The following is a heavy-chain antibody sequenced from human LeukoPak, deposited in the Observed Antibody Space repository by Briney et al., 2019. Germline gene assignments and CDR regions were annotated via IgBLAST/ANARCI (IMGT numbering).Heavy chain of an antibody. Sequence: SQTLSLTCTVSGGSISSGGYYWSWIRQPPGKGLEWIGYIYYSGSTYYTPTLKTRVTISVATSKTQFSLKLSSVTAADTAVYYCARVRCYDSSRYYYCGEPGFFSYFDYWGQGTLVTVSS. D-gene: IGHD3-22*01. CDR3: ARVRCYDSSRYYYCGEPGFFSYFDY. CDR2: IYYSGST. V-gene: IGHV4-31*03. CDR1: GGSISSGGYY. J-gene: IGHJ4*02.